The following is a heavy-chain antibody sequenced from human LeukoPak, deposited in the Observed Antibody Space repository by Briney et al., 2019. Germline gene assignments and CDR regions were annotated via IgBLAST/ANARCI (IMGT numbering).Heavy chain of an antibody. Sequence: SETLSLTCTVSGGSISSYYWSWIRQPAGKGLEWIGRIYTSGSTNYNPSLKSRVTMSVDTSKNQFSLKLSSVTAADTAVYHCARDPTTYYDFWSGYFDFDYWGQGTLVTVSS. V-gene: IGHV4-4*07. J-gene: IGHJ4*02. CDR2: IYTSGST. CDR3: ARDPTTYYDFWSGYFDFDY. D-gene: IGHD3-3*01. CDR1: GGSISSYY.